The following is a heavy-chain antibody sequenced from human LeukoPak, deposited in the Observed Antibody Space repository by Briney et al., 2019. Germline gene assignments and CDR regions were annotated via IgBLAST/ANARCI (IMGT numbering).Heavy chain of an antibody. CDR3: AKDLPGSGWSCDS. D-gene: IGHD6-19*01. CDR2: ITNSGGST. V-gene: IGHV3-23*01. CDR1: GFTFSSYA. J-gene: IGHJ4*02. Sequence: GGSLRLSCAASGFTFSSYAMSWVRQAPGKGLEWVSAITNSGGSTSHADSVKGRFTISRDNSKNTLYLEMNSLRAEDTAVYYCAKDLPGSGWSCDSWGQGTLVTVSS.